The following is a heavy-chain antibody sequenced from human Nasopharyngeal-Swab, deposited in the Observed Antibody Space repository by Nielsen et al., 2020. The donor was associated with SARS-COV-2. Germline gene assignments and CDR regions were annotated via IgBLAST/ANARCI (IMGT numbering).Heavy chain of an antibody. D-gene: IGHD2-8*01. CDR3: ASGQCINGVCNPTDGLDV. Sequence: SSVKVSCKACGFSITYRFLHWMRQAPGQALEWMGWITPFNFNAKYAQKFQGRVSISRDGSRTTASLELSSLRPDDTAMYFCASGQCINGVCNPTDGLDVWGQGTSVTVS. CDR2: ITPFNFNA. V-gene: IGHV1-45*02. J-gene: IGHJ6*02. CDR1: GFSITYRF.